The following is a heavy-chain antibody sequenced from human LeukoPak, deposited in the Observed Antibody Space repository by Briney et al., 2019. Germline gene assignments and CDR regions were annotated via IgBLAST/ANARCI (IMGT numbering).Heavy chain of an antibody. CDR3: AKDRYCSSTSCIISPYYYYYMDV. V-gene: IGHV3-43D*04. D-gene: IGHD2-2*01. Sequence: GGSLRLSCAASGFTFDDYAMHWVRQAPGKGLEWVSLISWDGGSTYYADSVKGRFTISRDNSKNSLYLQMNSLRAEDTALYYCAKDRYCSSTSCIISPYYYYYMDVWGKGTTVTVSS. J-gene: IGHJ6*03. CDR2: ISWDGGST. CDR1: GFTFDDYA.